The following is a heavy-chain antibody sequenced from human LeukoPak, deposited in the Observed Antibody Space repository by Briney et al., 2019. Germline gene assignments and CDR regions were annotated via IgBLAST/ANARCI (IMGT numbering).Heavy chain of an antibody. Sequence: GGSLTLSCAASGFTFRSYAMSWVRQAPGKGLEWVSTISGSGGNTYYADSVKGRFTISRDNSKNTVYVQMNSLRAEDTAVYYCAKGYDSSGYYFNSHDYWGQGTPVTVSS. D-gene: IGHD3-22*01. J-gene: IGHJ4*02. CDR1: GFTFRSYA. CDR3: AKGYDSSGYYFNSHDY. CDR2: ISGSGGNT. V-gene: IGHV3-23*01.